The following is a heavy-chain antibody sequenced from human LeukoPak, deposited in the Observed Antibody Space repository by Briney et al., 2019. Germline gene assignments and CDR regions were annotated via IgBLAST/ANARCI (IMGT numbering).Heavy chain of an antibody. J-gene: IGHJ4*02. CDR1: GGSFSGYY. Sequence: PSETLSLTCAVYGGSFSGYYSSWIRQPPGKGLEWIGEINHSGSTNYNPSLKSRVTISVDPSKNQFSLKLSSVTAADTDVYYCARGRSYYDSSGYQGDYWGQGTLVTVSS. D-gene: IGHD3-22*01. CDR2: INHSGST. CDR3: ARGRSYYDSSGYQGDY. V-gene: IGHV4-34*01.